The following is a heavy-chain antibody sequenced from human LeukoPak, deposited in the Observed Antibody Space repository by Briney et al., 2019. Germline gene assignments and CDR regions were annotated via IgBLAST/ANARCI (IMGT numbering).Heavy chain of an antibody. CDR2: MNPISGDT. V-gene: IGHV1-8*01. CDR1: GYTFTSYD. Sequence: ASVKVSCKASGYTFTSYDVNWVRQATGQGLEWMGWMNPISGDTGYALKFQGRVTMSRNTSISTAYMELGSLRSEDTAVYYCARDGPSAVGGPRAYDIWGQGTMVIVSS. CDR3: ARDGPSAVGGPRAYDI. D-gene: IGHD3-16*01. J-gene: IGHJ3*02.